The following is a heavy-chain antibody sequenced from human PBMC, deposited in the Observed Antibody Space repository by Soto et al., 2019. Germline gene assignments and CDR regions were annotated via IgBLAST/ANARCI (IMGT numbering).Heavy chain of an antibody. CDR2: IYWDDDK. Sequence: SGPTLVNPTQTLTLTCTLSGFSFSTRAVAVGWIRQPPGKALEWLALIYWDDDKRYSPSLKSRLTITKDTSKNQVILTMTNMDPVDTATYYCAHEPHYSSRWYHGNAFDIWGRGTMVTVSS. CDR3: AHEPHYSSRWYHGNAFDI. CDR1: GFSFSTRAVA. J-gene: IGHJ3*02. D-gene: IGHD6-13*01. V-gene: IGHV2-5*02.